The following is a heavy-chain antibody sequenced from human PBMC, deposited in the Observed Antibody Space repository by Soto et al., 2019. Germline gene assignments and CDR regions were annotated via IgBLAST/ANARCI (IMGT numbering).Heavy chain of an antibody. CDR2: IYSDGTT. CDR1: GFTVSSNY. V-gene: IGHV3-53*01. D-gene: IGHD3-22*01. Sequence: GGSLRLSCAASGFTVSSNYMSWVRQAPGKGLEWVSVIYSDGTTYYADSVKGRFTISRDNSKNTLYLQMNSLRAEDTAVYYCARDYYDALHILVFQHWGQGTLVTVSS. J-gene: IGHJ1*01. CDR3: ARDYYDALHILVFQH.